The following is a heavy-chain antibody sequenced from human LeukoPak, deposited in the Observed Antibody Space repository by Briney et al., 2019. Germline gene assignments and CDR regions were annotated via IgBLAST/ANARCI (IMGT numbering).Heavy chain of an antibody. CDR1: GGSFSGYY. CDR2: INHSGGT. V-gene: IGHV4-34*01. J-gene: IGHJ3*02. Sequence: PSETLSLTCAVYGGSFSGYYWSWIRQPPGKGLEWIGEINHSGGTNYNPSLKSRVTISVDTSKNQFSLKLSSVTAADTAVYYCARGRVALDAFDIWGKGKMVTVSS. CDR3: ARGRVALDAFDI.